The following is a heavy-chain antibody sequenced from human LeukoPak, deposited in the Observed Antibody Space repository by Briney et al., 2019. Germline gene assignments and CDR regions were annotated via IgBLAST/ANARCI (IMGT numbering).Heavy chain of an antibody. CDR1: GFTFSSYA. CDR3: ARANDFWSGYFDY. Sequence: GGSLRLSCAASGFTFSSYAMHWVRQAPGKGLEWVAVISYDGSNKYYADSVKGRFTISRDNSKNTLYLQMNSLRAEDTAVYYCARANDFWSGYFDYWGQGTLVTVSS. J-gene: IGHJ4*02. D-gene: IGHD3-3*01. V-gene: IGHV3-30-3*01. CDR2: ISYDGSNK.